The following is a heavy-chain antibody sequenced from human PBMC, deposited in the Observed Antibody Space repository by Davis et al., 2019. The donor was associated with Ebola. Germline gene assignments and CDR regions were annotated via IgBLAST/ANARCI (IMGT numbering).Heavy chain of an antibody. V-gene: IGHV3-23*01. CDR2: INSGDTT. D-gene: IGHD3-10*01. J-gene: IGHJ4*02. CDR3: AKVPITLVRGVMTGYYFEY. Sequence: GGSLRLSCAASRFTFSNYAMAWVRQAPGKGLEWVSGINSGDTTYYVDSVKGRFTISRDNSKNTLYLQMNRLRAEDTATYHCAKVPITLVRGVMTGYYFEYWGQGTLVTVSS. CDR1: RFTFSNYA.